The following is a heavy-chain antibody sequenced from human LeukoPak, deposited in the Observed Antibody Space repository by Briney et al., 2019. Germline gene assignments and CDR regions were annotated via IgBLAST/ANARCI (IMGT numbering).Heavy chain of an antibody. Sequence: GGSLRLSCAAFGFTFSSYAVSWVRQAPGKGLEWVSTLSSSGGNTFYAVSVKGRFTISRDNSKNTLFLQMNSLRAEDTAVYYCAKVNHDDGGNSYFDYWGQGTLVTVSS. J-gene: IGHJ4*02. CDR2: LSSSGGNT. D-gene: IGHD4-23*01. CDR3: AKVNHDDGGNSYFDY. CDR1: GFTFSSYA. V-gene: IGHV3-23*01.